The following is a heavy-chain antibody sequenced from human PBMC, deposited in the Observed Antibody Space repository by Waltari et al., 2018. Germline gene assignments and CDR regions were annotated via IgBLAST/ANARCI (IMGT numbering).Heavy chain of an antibody. CDR1: GGSFSGYY. CDR3: ARGGYSGYEPRRWFDS. D-gene: IGHD5-12*01. V-gene: IGHV4-34*01. J-gene: IGHJ5*01. CDR2: INHSGST. Sequence: QVQLQQWGAGLLKPSETLSLTCVVDGGSFSGYYWRWFRQPPEKGLEWMGEINHSGSTQYNPSLKRRVTISIDTSKNQFSLNLRSVTAADMGVYYCARGGYSGYEPRRWFDSWGQGTLVTVAS.